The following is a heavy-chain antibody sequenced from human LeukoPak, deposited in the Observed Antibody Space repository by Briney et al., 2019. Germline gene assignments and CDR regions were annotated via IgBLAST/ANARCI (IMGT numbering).Heavy chain of an antibody. Sequence: SQTLSLTCTVSGGSISSGSYYWSWIRQPAGKGLEWIGRIYTSGSTNYNPSLKSRATISVDTSKNQFSLKLRSVTAADTAVYYCARDDSSGWYGGLDYWGQGTLVTVSS. CDR1: GGSISSGSYY. CDR2: IYTSGST. D-gene: IGHD6-19*01. CDR3: ARDDSSGWYGGLDY. J-gene: IGHJ4*02. V-gene: IGHV4-61*02.